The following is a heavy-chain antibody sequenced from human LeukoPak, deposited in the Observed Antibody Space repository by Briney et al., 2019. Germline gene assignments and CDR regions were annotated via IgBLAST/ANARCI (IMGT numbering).Heavy chain of an antibody. CDR1: GGTFSTYT. Sequence: ASVEVSCKASGGTFSTYTISWVRQAPGQGLEWMGRIIPILGIANYAQKFQGRVTITADKSTSTAYMELSSLRSEDTAVYYCASDAFGGGDEYYWGQGTLVTVSS. CDR2: IIPILGIA. CDR3: ASDAFGGGDEYY. V-gene: IGHV1-69*02. D-gene: IGHD2-21*01. J-gene: IGHJ4*02.